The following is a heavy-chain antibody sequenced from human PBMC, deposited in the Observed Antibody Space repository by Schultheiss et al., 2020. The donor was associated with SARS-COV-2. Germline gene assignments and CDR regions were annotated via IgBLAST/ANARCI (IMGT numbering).Heavy chain of an antibody. D-gene: IGHD6-13*01. J-gene: IGHJ5*02. CDR1: GGTFNNYG. CDR2: IIPIFGTA. CDR3: ARGSIAAAGNGWWFDP. Sequence: SVKVSCKAYGGTFNNYGISWVRQAPGQGLEWMGGIIPIFGTANYAQKFQGRVTITADESTRTAYMELSSLRCEDTAVYYCARGSIAAAGNGWWFDPWGQGTLVTVSS. V-gene: IGHV1-69*13.